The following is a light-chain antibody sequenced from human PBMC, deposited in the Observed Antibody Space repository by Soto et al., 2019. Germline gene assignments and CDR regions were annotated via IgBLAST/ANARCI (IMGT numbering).Light chain of an antibody. V-gene: IGKV3-11*01. CDR2: GAS. CDR3: QQYGSSPPVT. Sequence: EVVLTQSPATLSLSPGERATLSCRASQNVRTFLDWYQQKPGQAPRLLIYGASNRATGIPARFSGSGSGTDFTLTISSLEPEDFAVYYCQQYGSSPPVTLGGGTKVEIK. CDR1: QNVRTF. J-gene: IGKJ4*01.